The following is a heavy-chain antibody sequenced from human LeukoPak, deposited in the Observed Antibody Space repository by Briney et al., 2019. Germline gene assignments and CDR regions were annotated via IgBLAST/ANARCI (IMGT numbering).Heavy chain of an antibody. CDR3: ARDHSYYDSSGYYYGSYYYYMDV. CDR1: GYTFTSYY. CDR2: INPSGGST. V-gene: IGHV1-46*01. J-gene: IGHJ6*03. D-gene: IGHD3-22*01. Sequence: ASVKASCKASGYTFTSYYMHWVRQAPGQGLEWMGIINPSGGSTSYAQKFQGRVTMTRDTSTSTVYMELSSLRSEDTAVYYCARDHSYYDSSGYYYGSYYYYMDVWGKGTTVTVSS.